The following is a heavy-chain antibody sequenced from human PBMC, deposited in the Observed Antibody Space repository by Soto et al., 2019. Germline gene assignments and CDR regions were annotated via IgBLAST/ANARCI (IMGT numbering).Heavy chain of an antibody. J-gene: IGHJ4*02. CDR1: GYTFTSYG. CDR3: ARGVPQFTDYGDYWGYYFDY. V-gene: IGHV1-18*01. Sequence: ASVKVSCKASGYTFTSYGISWVQQAPGQGLEWMGWISAYNGNTNYAQKLQGRVTMTTDTSTSTAYMELRSLRSDDTAVYYCARGVPQFTDYGDYWGYYFDYWDQGTLVTSPQ. CDR2: ISAYNGNT. D-gene: IGHD4-17*01.